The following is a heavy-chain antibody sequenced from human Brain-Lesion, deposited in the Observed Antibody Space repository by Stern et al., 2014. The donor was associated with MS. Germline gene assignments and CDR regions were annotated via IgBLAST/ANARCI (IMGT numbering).Heavy chain of an antibody. CDR2: INGDGSRT. J-gene: IGHJ5*02. V-gene: IGHV3-74*01. CDR3: ARAHVDTWDWFDP. Sequence: EVQLVESGGDLVQPGGSLRLSCTASGFTFSTYWMHWVRQAPGKGLLWVSRINGDGSRTSYADSVKGRFTISRDNAKNTLYVQMNSLRVEDTAVYYCARAHVDTWDWFDPWGQGTLVTVSS. CDR1: GFTFSTYW. D-gene: IGHD5-18*01.